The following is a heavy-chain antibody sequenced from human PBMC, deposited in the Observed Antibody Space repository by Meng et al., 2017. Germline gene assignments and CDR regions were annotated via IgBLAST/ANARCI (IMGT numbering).Heavy chain of an antibody. V-gene: IGHV4-31*03. D-gene: IGHD5-12*01. CDR2: IYYSGST. Sequence: QVLLQDAGPVLVEPSPPPSHTCLVAGGAISRGVDDWSWIRQHPGKGLEWIGYIYYSGSTYYNPSLKSRVTISVDTSKNQFSLKLSSVTAADTAVYYCASKGGLSTYNWFDPWGQGTLVTVSS. CDR3: ASKGGLSTYNWFDP. CDR1: GGAISRGVDD. J-gene: IGHJ5*02.